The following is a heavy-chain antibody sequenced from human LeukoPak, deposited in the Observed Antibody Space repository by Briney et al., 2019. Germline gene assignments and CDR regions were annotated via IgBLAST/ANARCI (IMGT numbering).Heavy chain of an antibody. CDR1: GGTFSSYA. CDR2: IIPIFGTA. Sequence: SVKVSCTASGGTFSSYAFSWVRQAPGQGLEWMGGIIPIFGTANYAQKFQGRVTITADESTSTAYMELSSLRSEDTAVYYCARGGVTRVWYFDYWGQGTLVTVSS. V-gene: IGHV1-69*13. CDR3: ARGGVTRVWYFDY. J-gene: IGHJ4*02. D-gene: IGHD2-21*02.